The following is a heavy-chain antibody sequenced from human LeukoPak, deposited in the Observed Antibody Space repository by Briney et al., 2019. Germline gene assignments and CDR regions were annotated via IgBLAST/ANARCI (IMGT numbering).Heavy chain of an antibody. D-gene: IGHD2-8*01. CDR1: GGSISSYY. CDR2: INHSGST. J-gene: IGHJ4*02. V-gene: IGHV4-34*01. Sequence: PSETLSLTCTVSGGSISSYYWSWIRQPPGKGLEWIGEINHSGSTNYNPSLKSRVTISVDTSKNQFSLKLSSVTAADTAVYYCARVYCTNGVCDKYYFDYWGQGTLVTVSS. CDR3: ARVYCTNGVCDKYYFDY.